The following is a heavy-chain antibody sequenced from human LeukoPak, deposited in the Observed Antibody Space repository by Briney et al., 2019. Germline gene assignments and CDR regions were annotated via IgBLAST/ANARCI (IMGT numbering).Heavy chain of an antibody. CDR2: IYYSGST. Sequence: PSETLSLTCTVSGGSISSYYWSWIRQPPGKGLEWIGYIYYSGSTNYNPSLESRVTISVDTSKNQFSLKLSSVTAADTAVYYCASHNKISGSYFYFDYWGQGTLVTVSS. D-gene: IGHD1-26*01. V-gene: IGHV4-59*08. CDR1: GGSISSYY. J-gene: IGHJ4*02. CDR3: ASHNKISGSYFYFDY.